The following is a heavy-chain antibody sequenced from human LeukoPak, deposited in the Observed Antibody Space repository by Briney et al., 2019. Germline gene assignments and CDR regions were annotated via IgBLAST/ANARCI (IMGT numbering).Heavy chain of an antibody. CDR1: GFTFSSYW. CDR2: ITSDGSIT. D-gene: IGHD4-17*01. Sequence: PGGSLRLSCAASGFTFSSYWMHWVRQAPGKGLVWVSRITSDGSITTYADFVKGRFTISRDNAKNSLYLQMHSLRAEDTAVYYCARDRDYGDYEDPSFADYWGQGTLVTVSS. V-gene: IGHV3-74*01. CDR3: ARDRDYGDYEDPSFADY. J-gene: IGHJ4*02.